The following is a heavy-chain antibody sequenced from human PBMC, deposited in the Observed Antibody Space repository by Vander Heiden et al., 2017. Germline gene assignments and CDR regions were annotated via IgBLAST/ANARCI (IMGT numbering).Heavy chain of an antibody. J-gene: IGHJ5*02. D-gene: IGHD3-10*01. CDR1: GGSIRSSNYY. V-gene: IGHV4-39*01. CDR3: ARTSSESWFDP. Sequence: QLQLQESGPGLVKPSATLSLTCTVPGGSIRSSNYYWGWIRQPPGKGLEWIGSIYYSGRTYYNPSLKSRVAISVDTSKNQFSLKLRSVTAADSAVYYCARTSSESWFDPLGQGTLVTVSS. CDR2: IYYSGRT.